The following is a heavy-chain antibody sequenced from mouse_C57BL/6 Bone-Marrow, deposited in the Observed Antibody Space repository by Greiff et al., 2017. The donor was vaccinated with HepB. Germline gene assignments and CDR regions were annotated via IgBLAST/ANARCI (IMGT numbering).Heavy chain of an antibody. CDR2: IWRGGST. D-gene: IGHD2-3*01. CDR3: ARDGYYYYAMDY. CDR1: GFSLTSYG. Sequence: VKLVESGPGLVQPSQSLSITCTVSGFSLTSYGVHWVRQSPGKGLEWLGVIWRGGSTDYNAAFMSRLSITKDNSKSQVFFKMNSLQADDTAIYYCARDGYYYYAMDYWGQGTSVTVSS. J-gene: IGHJ4*01. V-gene: IGHV2-5*01.